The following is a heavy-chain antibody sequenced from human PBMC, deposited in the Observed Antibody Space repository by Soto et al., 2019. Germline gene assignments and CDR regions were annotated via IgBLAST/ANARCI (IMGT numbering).Heavy chain of an antibody. J-gene: IGHJ4*02. CDR1: GFTFRTYV. CDR3: AKRLQYYYDSSGYDY. D-gene: IGHD3-22*01. CDR2: ISAGGGST. V-gene: IGHV3-23*01. Sequence: PGGSLRLSCVASGFTFRTYVMSWVRQAPGKGLEWVSAISAGGGSTYYADSVKGRFTISRDNSKNTLYLQMNSLRAEDTAIYYCAKRLQYYYDSSGYDYWGQGTLVTVSS.